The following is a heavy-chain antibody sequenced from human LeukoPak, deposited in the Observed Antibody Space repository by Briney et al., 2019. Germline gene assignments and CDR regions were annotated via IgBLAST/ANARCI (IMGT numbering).Heavy chain of an antibody. CDR3: ARGGRSWYDY. J-gene: IGHJ4*02. CDR2: TYHSGST. V-gene: IGHV4-4*02. Sequence: PSGTLSLTCAVSGGSISSSNWWSWVRQPPGKGLEWIGETYHSGSTIYNSSLESRVTVSVDKSKNQFSLKLSSVTAADTAVYYCARGGRSWYDYWGQGTLVTVSS. D-gene: IGHD6-13*01. CDR1: GGSISSSNW.